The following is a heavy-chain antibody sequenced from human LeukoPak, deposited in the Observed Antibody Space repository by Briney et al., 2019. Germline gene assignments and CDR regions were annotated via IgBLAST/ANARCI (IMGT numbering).Heavy chain of an antibody. J-gene: IGHJ5*02. CDR2: IYSGGST. CDR3: ARLQLNQFDP. V-gene: IGHV3-53*01. D-gene: IGHD5-18*01. Sequence: PGGSLRLSCAASGFTFSSYAVSWVRQAPGKGLEWVSVIYSGGSTYYADSVKGRFTISRDNSKNTLYLQMNSLRAEDTAVYYCARLQLNQFDPWGQGNLVTVSS. CDR1: GFTFSSYA.